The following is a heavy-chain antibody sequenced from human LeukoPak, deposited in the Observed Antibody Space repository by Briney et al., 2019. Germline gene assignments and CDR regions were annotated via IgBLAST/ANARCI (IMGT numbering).Heavy chain of an antibody. Sequence: GESLRISCKGSGYSFTTYWISWVRQMPGKGLEWMGTIDPSDSYTNHSPSFQGHVTISPDKSISTAYLQWSSLKASDTAMYYCARQNDLQSFDYWGQGTLVTVSS. J-gene: IGHJ4*02. V-gene: IGHV5-10-1*01. CDR1: GYSFTTYW. CDR2: IDPSDSYT. CDR3: ARQNDLQSFDY. D-gene: IGHD4-11*01.